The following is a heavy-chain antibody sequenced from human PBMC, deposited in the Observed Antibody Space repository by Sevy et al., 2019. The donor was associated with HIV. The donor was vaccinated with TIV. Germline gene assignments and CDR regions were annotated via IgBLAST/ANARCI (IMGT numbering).Heavy chain of an antibody. CDR1: GFTFSSYA. CDR2: ISGRGGST. D-gene: IGHD2-15*01. Sequence: GGSLRLSCAASGFTFSSYAMNWVRQAPGKGLEWVSAISGRGGSTYYAVSVEGRFTISIDNSKNTLYLQMNSLRVEDTAVYYCAKAPPGHCSSGSCPRAYYYYGMDVWGQGTTVTVSS. J-gene: IGHJ6*02. V-gene: IGHV3-23*01. CDR3: AKAPPGHCSSGSCPRAYYYYGMDV.